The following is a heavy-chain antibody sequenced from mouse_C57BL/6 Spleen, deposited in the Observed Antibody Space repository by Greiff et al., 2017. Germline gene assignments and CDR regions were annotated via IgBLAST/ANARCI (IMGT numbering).Heavy chain of an antibody. CDR3: ARKNYYDEGFDY. D-gene: IGHD1-1*01. Sequence: VQVVESGPELVKPGASVKISCKASGYAFSSSWMNWVKQRPGKGLEWIGRIYPGDGDTNYNGKFKGKATLTADKSSSTAYMQLSSLPSEDSSVYFCARKNYYDEGFDYWGQGTTLTVSS. CDR2: IYPGDGDT. CDR1: GYAFSSSW. J-gene: IGHJ2*01. V-gene: IGHV1-82*01.